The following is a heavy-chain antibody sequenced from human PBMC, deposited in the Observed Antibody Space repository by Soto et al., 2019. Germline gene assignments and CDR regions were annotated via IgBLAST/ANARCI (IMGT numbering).Heavy chain of an antibody. CDR2: VYYSGSV. D-gene: IGHD3-10*01. J-gene: IGHJ5*02. Sequence: QVHLQESGPGLAKPSETLSLTCNVSGVSLTGYHWNWIRQPPGKTLEWIGFVYYSGSVSYNPSLKGRASISVDRSKNQFSLRLTSVTAADTAVYYCARRLNLGSFDHWGQGTLVTVSS. CDR1: GVSLTGYH. CDR3: ARRLNLGSFDH. V-gene: IGHV4-59*01.